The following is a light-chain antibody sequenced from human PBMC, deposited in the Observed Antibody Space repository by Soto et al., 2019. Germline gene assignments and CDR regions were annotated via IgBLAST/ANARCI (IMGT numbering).Light chain of an antibody. Sequence: IQITQSPSTLSPSVVDRVTITCRASQSINTWLAWYQLKPGRAPKLLIYKASTLESGVPSRFSGSGSGTEFTLTISSLQPDDFATYYCQQYQTYSQFGQGTKVDIK. J-gene: IGKJ1*01. CDR3: QQYQTYSQ. CDR2: KAS. V-gene: IGKV1-5*03. CDR1: QSINTW.